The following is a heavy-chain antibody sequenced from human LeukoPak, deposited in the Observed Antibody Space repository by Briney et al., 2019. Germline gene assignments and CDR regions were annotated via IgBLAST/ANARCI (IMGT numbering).Heavy chain of an antibody. CDR1: GGSISSYD. Sequence: PSETLSLTCAVSGGSISSYDWSGILQPPGKGLEWVGYIYNSGSTNYNPSLKSRVTISLDTSKNQFSLKLSSVTAADTAVYYCARKANFHLWGRGTLVTVSS. J-gene: IGHJ2*01. CDR2: IYNSGST. V-gene: IGHV4-59*01. CDR3: ARKANFHL.